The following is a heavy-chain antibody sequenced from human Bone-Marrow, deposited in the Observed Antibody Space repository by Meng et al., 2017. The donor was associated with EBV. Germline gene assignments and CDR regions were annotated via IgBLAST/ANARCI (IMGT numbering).Heavy chain of an antibody. V-gene: IGHV4-34*01. D-gene: IGHD4-17*01. CDR2: INHSGST. CDR1: XXSFSGYY. CDR3: ARRDNLGYGDYEGYNWFDP. Sequence: QVQLQQWGAGLLRPSATLSLTCAVXXXSFSGYYWSWIRQPPGKGLEWIGEINHSGSTNYNPSLKSRVTISVDTSKNQFSLKLSSVTAADTAVYYCARRDNLGYGDYEGYNWFDPWGQGTLVTVSS. J-gene: IGHJ5*02.